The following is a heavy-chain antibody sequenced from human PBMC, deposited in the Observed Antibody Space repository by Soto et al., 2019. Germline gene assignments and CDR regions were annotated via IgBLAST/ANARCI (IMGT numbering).Heavy chain of an antibody. CDR3: ARVAY. CDR1: VFTFSRVS. CDR2: ISSASSET. Sequence: PGGSLRLSCEASVFTFSRVSMNLVRQVRGKGLEWAASISSASSETWYADSVKGRFIISRDNAQNSLFLQMNTLRPEDSAIYYCARVAYWGPGTKVTVSS. J-gene: IGHJ4*02. V-gene: IGHV3-21*01.